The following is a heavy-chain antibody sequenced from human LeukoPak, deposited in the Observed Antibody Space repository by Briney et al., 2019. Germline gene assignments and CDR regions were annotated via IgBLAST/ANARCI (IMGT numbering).Heavy chain of an antibody. D-gene: IGHD3-10*01. CDR2: ISAYNGNT. Sequence: ASVKVSCKASGYTFTSYGISWVRQAPGQGLEWMGWISAYNGNTNYAQKLQGRVTMTTDTSTSTAYMELRSLRSDDTAVYYCARVGIRRFGEFWEGYNWFDPWGQGTLVTVSS. J-gene: IGHJ5*02. V-gene: IGHV1-18*01. CDR3: ARVGIRRFGEFWEGYNWFDP. CDR1: GYTFTSYG.